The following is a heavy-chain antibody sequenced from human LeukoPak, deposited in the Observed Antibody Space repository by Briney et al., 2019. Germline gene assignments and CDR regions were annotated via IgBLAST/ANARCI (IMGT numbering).Heavy chain of an antibody. V-gene: IGHV3-33*01. D-gene: IGHD2-15*01. CDR2: IWDDGSNT. J-gene: IGHJ4*02. Sequence: PGGSLRLSCAASGFTFSSYGMHWVRQAPGKGLEWVAVIWDDGSNTYYADSVKGRFTISRDNSKNTLYLQMNSLRAEDTAVYYCARAYCSGGSCPNFDYWGQGTLVTVSS. CDR1: GFTFSSYG. CDR3: ARAYCSGGSCPNFDY.